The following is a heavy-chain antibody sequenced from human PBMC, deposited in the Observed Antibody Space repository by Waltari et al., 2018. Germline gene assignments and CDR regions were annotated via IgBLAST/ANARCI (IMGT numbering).Heavy chain of an antibody. CDR1: GGSISSYY. CDR3: ASVLKSHAFDI. J-gene: IGHJ3*02. Sequence: QVQLQESGPGLVKPSETLSLTCTVSGGSISSYYWSGIRQPPGKGLEWIGYIYYSGSTNYHPSLKSRVTISVDTSKNQFSLKLSSVTAADTAVYYCASVLKSHAFDIWGQGTMVTVSS. CDR2: IYYSGST. V-gene: IGHV4-59*01.